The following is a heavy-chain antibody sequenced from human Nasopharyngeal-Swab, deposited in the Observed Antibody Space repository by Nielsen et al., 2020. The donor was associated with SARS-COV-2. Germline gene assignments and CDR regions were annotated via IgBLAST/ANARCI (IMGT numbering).Heavy chain of an antibody. CDR3: VRDDGRSWLLDK. CDR1: GYLLIHQA. V-gene: IGHV1-3*01. CDR2: ITAANGNT. Sequence: AAVKGSCKASGYLLIHQALHWVRQAPGQSFEWRGWITAANGNTEYSQNFHDRLTLTTDASANTAYMDLSGLTSEDTAIYYCVRDDGRSWLLDKWGQGTQVTVSS. D-gene: IGHD5-24*01. J-gene: IGHJ4*02.